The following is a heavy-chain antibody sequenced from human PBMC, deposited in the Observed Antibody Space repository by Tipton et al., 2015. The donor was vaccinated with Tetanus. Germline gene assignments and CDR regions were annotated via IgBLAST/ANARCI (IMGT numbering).Heavy chain of an antibody. CDR2: INHSGST. Sequence: TLSLTCAVYGGSFSGYYWSWIRQPPGKGLEWIGEINHSGSTNYNPSLKSRVTIFVDTSKNQFSLKLSSVTAADTAVYYCARHNCSGGSCYFPYYFDYWGQGTLVTVSS. V-gene: IGHV4-34*01. CDR3: ARHNCSGGSCYFPYYFDY. CDR1: GGSFSGYY. D-gene: IGHD2-15*01. J-gene: IGHJ4*02.